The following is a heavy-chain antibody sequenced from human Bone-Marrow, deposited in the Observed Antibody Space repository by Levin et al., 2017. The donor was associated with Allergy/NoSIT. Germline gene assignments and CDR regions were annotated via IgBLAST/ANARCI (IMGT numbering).Heavy chain of an antibody. CDR1: GFTFSTYA. CDR3: ARDGPTTFGSFGNLDYYYGMDV. Sequence: GESLKISCAASGFTFSTYAMHWVRQAPGKGLEWVAFISYDGSNSYYADSVKGRFTISRDNSRNTLFLQLISSRREDTAVYYCARDGPTTFGSFGNLDYYYGMDVWGQGTTVTASS. J-gene: IGHJ6*02. CDR2: ISYDGSNS. V-gene: IGHV3-30-3*01. D-gene: IGHD4-23*01.